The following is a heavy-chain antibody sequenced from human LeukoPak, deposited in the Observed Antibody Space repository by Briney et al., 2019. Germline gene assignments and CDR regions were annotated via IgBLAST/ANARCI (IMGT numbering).Heavy chain of an antibody. D-gene: IGHD3-16*02. CDR3: ARGVENDYVWGSYRYRGSPFDP. Sequence: SETLSLTCAVYGGSFSGYYWSWIRQPSGKGLEWIGEINHSGSTNYNPSLKRRVTISVDTSKNQFSLKLSSVTAADKAVYYCARGVENDYVWGSYRYRGSPFDPWGQGTLVTVSS. V-gene: IGHV4-34*01. CDR1: GGSFSGYY. CDR2: INHSGST. J-gene: IGHJ5*02.